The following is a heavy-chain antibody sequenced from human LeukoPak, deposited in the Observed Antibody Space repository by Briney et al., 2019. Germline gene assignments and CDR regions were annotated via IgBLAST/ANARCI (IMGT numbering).Heavy chain of an antibody. J-gene: IGHJ5*02. CDR2: INPSSGGT. V-gene: IGHV1-2*02. CDR3: ARDQENNWFDP. D-gene: IGHD5-24*01. Sequence: ASVRVSCKASGFSFIDYFVHWVRKAPGQGLEWMGWINPSSGGTSYAQQFRGRVTMTRDTSITTAYMELTGLTSDDTAVYYCARDQENNWFDPWGQGTLVTVSS. CDR1: GFSFIDYF.